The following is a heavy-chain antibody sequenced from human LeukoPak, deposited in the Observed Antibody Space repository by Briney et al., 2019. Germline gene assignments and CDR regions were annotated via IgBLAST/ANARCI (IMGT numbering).Heavy chain of an antibody. Sequence: GGSLRLSCAASGFTFSSYGMHWVRQAPGKGLEWVAVISYDGSNKYYADSVKGRFTISRDNSKNTLYLQMNSLRAEDTAVYYCATASGYSSSWATMYFDYWGQGTLVTVSS. V-gene: IGHV3-30*03. CDR1: GFTFSSYG. J-gene: IGHJ4*02. CDR3: ATASGYSSSWATMYFDY. D-gene: IGHD6-13*01. CDR2: ISYDGSNK.